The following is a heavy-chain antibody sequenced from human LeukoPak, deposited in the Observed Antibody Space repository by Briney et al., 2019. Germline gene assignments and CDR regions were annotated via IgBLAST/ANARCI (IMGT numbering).Heavy chain of an antibody. V-gene: IGHV4-31*03. J-gene: IGHJ4*02. D-gene: IGHD1-14*01. CDR3: ARLIGSSTVADY. Sequence: SETLSLTCTVSGGSITSGGNYWSWIRQHPGTGLEWIGYIYYSGSTYYNPSLKSRVTISVDTSKNQFFLKLGSVTAADTAVYYCARLIGSSTVADYWGQGTLVTVSS. CDR2: IYYSGST. CDR1: GGSITSGGNY.